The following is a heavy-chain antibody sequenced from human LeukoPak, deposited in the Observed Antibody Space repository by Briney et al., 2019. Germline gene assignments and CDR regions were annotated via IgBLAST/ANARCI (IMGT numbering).Heavy chain of an antibody. D-gene: IGHD5-18*01. V-gene: IGHV4-30-2*01. CDR1: GGSISSGGYS. CDR2: IYHSGST. Sequence: SETLSLTCAVSGGSISSGGYSWSWIRQPPGKGLEWIGYIYHSGSTYYNPSLKSRVTISVDRSKNQFSLKPSSVTAADTAVYYCAKGGIQLWTGDYWGQGTLVTVSS. J-gene: IGHJ4*02. CDR3: AKGGIQLWTGDY.